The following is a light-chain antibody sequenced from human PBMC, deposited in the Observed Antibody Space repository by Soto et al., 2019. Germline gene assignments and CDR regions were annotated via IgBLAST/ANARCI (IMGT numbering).Light chain of an antibody. CDR1: QDISTW. V-gene: IGKV1-5*01. CDR2: DAS. CDR3: QQYNLHSGT. Sequence: DIQMTQSPSTVSASVGDRVTITCRASQDISTWLAWYQQKPGKSPKLLIYDASSLESGVPSTFSGSGSGTTFTLTISTLQPDDFATYYCQQYNLHSGTFGPGTKVDIK. J-gene: IGKJ1*01.